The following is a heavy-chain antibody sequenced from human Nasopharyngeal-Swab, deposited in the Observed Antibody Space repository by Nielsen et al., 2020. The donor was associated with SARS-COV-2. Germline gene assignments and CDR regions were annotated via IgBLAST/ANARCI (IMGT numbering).Heavy chain of an antibody. CDR3: ARTGLGY. V-gene: IGHV3-7*02. J-gene: IGHJ4*02. Sequence: VRQMPGKGLEWVANIKQDGSEKSYVDSVKGRFTISRDNAKNSLYLQMNSLRAEDTAVYYCARTGLGYWGQGTLVTVSS. CDR2: IKQDGSEK. D-gene: IGHD1-14*01.